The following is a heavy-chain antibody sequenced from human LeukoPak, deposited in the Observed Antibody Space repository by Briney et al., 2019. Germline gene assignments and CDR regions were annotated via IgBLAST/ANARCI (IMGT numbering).Heavy chain of an antibody. CDR2: ISGSGGST. J-gene: IGHJ4*02. V-gene: IGHV3-23*01. Sequence: GGSLRLSCAASGFTFSSFAMSWVRQAPGKGLEWVSAISGSGGSTYYADSVKGRFTISRDNSKNTLYLQMNSLRAEDTAVYYCAKDPTIAAAGKGDYWGQGTLVTVSS. CDR1: GFTFSSFA. D-gene: IGHD6-13*01. CDR3: AKDPTIAAAGKGDY.